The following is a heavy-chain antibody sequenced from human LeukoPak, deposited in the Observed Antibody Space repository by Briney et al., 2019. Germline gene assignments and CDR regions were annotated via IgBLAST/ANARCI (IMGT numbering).Heavy chain of an antibody. D-gene: IGHD4/OR15-4a*01. J-gene: IGHJ4*02. V-gene: IGHV3-72*01. Sequence: VGSLRLSCVPSVFTFSDHYMDWVRQAPRKGRGWGGRTTNRADSDNTHYAASVKGRFTISIYDSQHSLYLQMYRLKREDMDVYYCDRVALGNYGEYDYWGQGKLVTVSS. CDR1: VFTFSDHY. CDR3: DRVALGNYGEYDY. CDR2: TTNRADSDNT.